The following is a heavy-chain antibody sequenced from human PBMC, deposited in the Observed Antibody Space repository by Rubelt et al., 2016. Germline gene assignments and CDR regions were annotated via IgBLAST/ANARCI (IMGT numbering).Heavy chain of an antibody. Sequence: QVQLQQWGAGLLKPSETLSLTCAVYGGSFSGYYWSWIRQPPGKGLEWIGFIYYSGSTYYNPSLKSRVTISVDTSKNQFSLKLSSVTAADTAVYYCAGEFDYWGQGTLVTVSS. J-gene: IGHJ4*02. CDR1: GGSFSGYY. CDR3: AGEFDY. V-gene: IGHV4-34*01. CDR2: IYYSGST.